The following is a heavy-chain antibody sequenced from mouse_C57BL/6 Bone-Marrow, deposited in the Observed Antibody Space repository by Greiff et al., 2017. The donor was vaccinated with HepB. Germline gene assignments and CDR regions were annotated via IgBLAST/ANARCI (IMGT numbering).Heavy chain of an antibody. CDR2: IYPGSGST. CDR3: ARGEFDY. Sequence: QVQLKESGAELVKPGASVKMSCKASGYTFTSYWITWVKQRPGQGLEWIGDIYPGSGSTNYNEKFKSKATLTVDTSSSTAYMQLSSLTSEDSAVYYCARGEFDYWGQGTTLTVSS. CDR1: GYTFTSYW. V-gene: IGHV1-55*01. J-gene: IGHJ2*01.